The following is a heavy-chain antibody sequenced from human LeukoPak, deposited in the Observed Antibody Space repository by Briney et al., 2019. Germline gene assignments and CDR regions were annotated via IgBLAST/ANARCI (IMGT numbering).Heavy chain of an antibody. J-gene: IGHJ5*02. V-gene: IGHV4-39*01. CDR3: AGFWSGYYNRWFDP. CDR1: GGSISSSSYS. Sequence: SETLSLTCTVSGGSISSSSYSWGWIRQPPGKGLEWIGSIYYSGSTYYNPSLKSRVTISVDTSKNQFSLKLRSVTAADTAVYYCAGFWSGYYNRWFDPWGQGTLVTVSS. CDR2: IYYSGST. D-gene: IGHD3-3*01.